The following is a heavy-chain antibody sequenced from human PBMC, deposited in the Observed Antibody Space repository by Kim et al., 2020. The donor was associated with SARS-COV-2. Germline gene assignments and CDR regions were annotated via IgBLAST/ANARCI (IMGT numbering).Heavy chain of an antibody. D-gene: IGHD3-10*01. Sequence: GGSLRLSCVGSGFTFGDYTMLWVRQAPGKGLEWVSGITKDNGIIGYVDSVRGRFTISRDNGANSLYLQMDGLRPEDTALYYCAKGGGSGTYSGDYWGQGTLVTVSS. CDR2: ITKDNGII. CDR3: AKGGGSGTYSGDY. V-gene: IGHV3-9*01. CDR1: GFTFGDYT. J-gene: IGHJ4*02.